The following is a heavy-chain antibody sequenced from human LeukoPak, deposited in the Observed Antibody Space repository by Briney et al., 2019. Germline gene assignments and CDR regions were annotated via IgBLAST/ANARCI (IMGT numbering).Heavy chain of an antibody. CDR1: GFTFSSYS. V-gene: IGHV3-21*01. J-gene: IGHJ4*02. D-gene: IGHD6-13*01. CDR3: ARDAYSSSSSYFDY. Sequence: GGSLRLSCAASGFTFSSYSMNWVRQAPGKGLEWVSSISSSGSYMYYADSVKGRFTISRDNAKNSLYLQMNSLRAEDTAVYYCARDAYSSSSSYFDYWGQGTLVTVSS. CDR2: ISSSGSYM.